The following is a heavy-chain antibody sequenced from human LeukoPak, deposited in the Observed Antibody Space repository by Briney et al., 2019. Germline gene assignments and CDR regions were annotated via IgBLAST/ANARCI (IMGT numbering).Heavy chain of an antibody. J-gene: IGHJ4*02. CDR2: ISGSGGST. CDR3: AKEEAAVAGRIFDY. CDR1: GFTFSGYV. V-gene: IGHV3-23*01. Sequence: GGSLRLSCAASGFTFSGYVISWVRQAPGKGPQWVADISGSGGSTFYADSVKGRFSVSRDNSKNTLYLQMNSLRAEDTAVYYCAKEEAAVAGRIFDYWGQGTLVTVSS. D-gene: IGHD6-19*01.